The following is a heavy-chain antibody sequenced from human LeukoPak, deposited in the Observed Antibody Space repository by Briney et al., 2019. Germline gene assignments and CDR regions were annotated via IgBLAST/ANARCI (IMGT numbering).Heavy chain of an antibody. CDR1: GGSIRSSSYY. Sequence: PSETLSLTCTVSGGSIRSSSYYWGWIRQPPGKGLEWIGSIYYSGSTYYNPSLKSRVTISVDTSKNQFSLKPSSVTAADTAVYYCARQYGSGSYATIYYYYGMDVWGQGTTVTVSS. J-gene: IGHJ6*02. D-gene: IGHD3-10*01. CDR2: IYYSGST. CDR3: ARQYGSGSYATIYYYYGMDV. V-gene: IGHV4-39*01.